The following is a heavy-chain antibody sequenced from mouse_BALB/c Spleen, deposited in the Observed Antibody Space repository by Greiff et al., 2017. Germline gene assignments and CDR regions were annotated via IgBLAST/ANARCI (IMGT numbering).Heavy chain of an antibody. CDR3: AREYYRYGGENYYAMDY. V-gene: IGHV7-3*02. CDR1: GFTFTDYY. J-gene: IGHJ4*01. CDR2: IRNKANGYTT. Sequence: DVKLVESGGGLVQPGGSLRLSCATSGFTFTDYYMSWVRQPPGKALEWLGFIRNKANGYTTEYSASVKGRFTISRDNSQSILYLQMNTLRAEDSATYYCAREYYRYGGENYYAMDYWGQGTSVTVSS. D-gene: IGHD2-14*01.